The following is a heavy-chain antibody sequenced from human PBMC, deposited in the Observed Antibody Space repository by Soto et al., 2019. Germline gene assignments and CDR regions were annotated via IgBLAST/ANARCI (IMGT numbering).Heavy chain of an antibody. CDR2: ISYDENNK. D-gene: IGHD1-1*01. V-gene: IGHV3-30*03. Sequence: QVQLVESGGGVVQPGRSLRLSCAASGFIFSSYGMHWVRQAPGKGLEWVAVISYDENNKHYADSVKGRFTISRDNSKNTLYLQMNCLRVEDTAVYYCARSTTWAPNYYYNALDVWGQGTTVTVSS. CDR3: ARSTTWAPNYYYNALDV. CDR1: GFIFSSYG. J-gene: IGHJ6*02.